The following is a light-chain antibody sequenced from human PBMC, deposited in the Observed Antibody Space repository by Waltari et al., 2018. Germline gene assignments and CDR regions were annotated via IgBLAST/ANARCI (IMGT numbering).Light chain of an antibody. J-gene: IGKJ1*01. Sequence: EVVLTQSPGTLSLSPGETATLSCRASQSIGRYLVWYQQKSGQAPRPLIYGASTMATGIPDRFSGSWSGTDFSLTISRLEAEDFAVYYCQNHERLPATFGQGTKVEIK. CDR1: QSIGRY. V-gene: IGKV3-20*01. CDR2: GAS. CDR3: QNHERLPAT.